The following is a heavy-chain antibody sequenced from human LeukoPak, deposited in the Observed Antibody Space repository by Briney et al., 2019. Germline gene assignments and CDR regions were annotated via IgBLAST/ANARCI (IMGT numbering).Heavy chain of an antibody. CDR1: GFTFSSYA. Sequence: GGSLRLSCAASGFTFSSYAMSWVRQAPGKGLEWVSAISGSGGSTYYADSVKGRFTISRDNSKNTLYLQMNSLRAEDTAVYYCARTYYDFWSGPLPMDVWGKGTTVTVSS. D-gene: IGHD3-3*01. CDR2: ISGSGGST. V-gene: IGHV3-23*01. CDR3: ARTYYDFWSGPLPMDV. J-gene: IGHJ6*03.